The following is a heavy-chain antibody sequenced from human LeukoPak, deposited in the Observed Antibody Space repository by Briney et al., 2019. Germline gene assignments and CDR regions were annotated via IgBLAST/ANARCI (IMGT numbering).Heavy chain of an antibody. V-gene: IGHV1-2*06. CDR3: ASYSSSRYYYGMDV. CDR2: INPNSGGT. CDR1: GYTFTGYY. J-gene: IGHJ6*02. Sequence: GASVKVSCKASGYTFTGYYMHWVRQASGQGLEWMGRINPNSGGTNYAQKFQGRVTMTRDTSINTAYMELSRLRSDDTAVYYCASYSSSRYYYGMDVWGQGTTVTVSS. D-gene: IGHD6-13*01.